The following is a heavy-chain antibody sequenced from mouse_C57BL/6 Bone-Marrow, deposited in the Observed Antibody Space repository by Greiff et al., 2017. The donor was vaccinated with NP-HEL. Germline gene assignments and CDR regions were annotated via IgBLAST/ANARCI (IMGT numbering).Heavy chain of an antibody. V-gene: IGHV1-80*01. CDR3: ARGDYDGSFFDY. J-gene: IGHJ2*01. CDR1: GYAFSSYW. CDR2: IYPGDGDT. D-gene: IGHD1-1*01. Sequence: QVQLQQSGAELVKPGASVKISCKASGYAFSSYWMNWVKQRPGKGLEWIGQIYPGDGDTNYNGKFKGKATLTADKSSSTAYMQISSLTSEDSAVYFCARGDYDGSFFDYWGQGTTLTVSS.